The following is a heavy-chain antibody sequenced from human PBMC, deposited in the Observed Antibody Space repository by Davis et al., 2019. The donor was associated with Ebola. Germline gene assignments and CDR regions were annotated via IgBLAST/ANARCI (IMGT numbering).Heavy chain of an antibody. D-gene: IGHD1-7*01. J-gene: IGHJ4*02. CDR3: ARRRAGTAPGLDS. Sequence: SETLSLTCTVSGGSISSYYWSWIRQSPDKGLEWIGEMNHIGTTTYNTSLKSRVTISVDTSKNQFSLQLNSVTPEDTAVYYCARRRAGTAPGLDSWGQGTLVTVSS. CDR1: GGSISSYY. CDR2: MNHIGTT. V-gene: IGHV4-34*01.